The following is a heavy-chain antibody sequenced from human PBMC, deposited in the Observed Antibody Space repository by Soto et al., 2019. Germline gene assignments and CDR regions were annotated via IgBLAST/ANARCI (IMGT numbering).Heavy chain of an antibody. Sequence: SETLSLTCTVSGGSIRSYYGTWIRQPPGKGLEWIGYMYYSGSTNYNASLKSRVTISMDTSKNQFSLRLSSVTAADTAVYFCARHMYASIGVGGKVSWGQGIQVTVSS. CDR3: ARHMYASIGVGGKVS. D-gene: IGHD6-6*01. CDR2: MYYSGST. V-gene: IGHV4-59*08. CDR1: GGSIRSYY. J-gene: IGHJ5*02.